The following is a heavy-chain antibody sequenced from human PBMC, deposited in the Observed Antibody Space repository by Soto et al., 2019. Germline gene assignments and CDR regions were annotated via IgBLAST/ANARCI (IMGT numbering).Heavy chain of an antibody. D-gene: IGHD3-10*01. V-gene: IGHV3-74*01. Sequence: EEQLVESGGGLVQPGGSLRLSCEGSGFTFNVFWMHWVRQVPGKGLEWLSRIHGDGANTRNADSVQGRFSISRDNDKGTVFLQMHSLTVEDTGVYYWTRDWYYFRSRTSRGGHWYFDLWGRGTLVTVSS. CDR2: IHGDGANT. CDR1: GFTFNVFW. CDR3: TRDWYYFRSRTSRGGHWYFDL. J-gene: IGHJ2*01.